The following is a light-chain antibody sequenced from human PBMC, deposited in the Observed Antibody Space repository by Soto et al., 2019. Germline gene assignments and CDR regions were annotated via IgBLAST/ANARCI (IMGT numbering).Light chain of an antibody. J-gene: IGKJ1*01. CDR2: GAS. CDR1: QSVSSR. CDR3: HQYNNFWT. Sequence: IVITQYPATMSVSPGEIVALSGRASQSVSSRLACYHQKPGQPPRLLIYGASTRATGIPARFSGSGSGTEFTLTISSLQSEDFGLYYCHQYNNFWTCGQGPKGDIK. V-gene: IGKV3-15*01.